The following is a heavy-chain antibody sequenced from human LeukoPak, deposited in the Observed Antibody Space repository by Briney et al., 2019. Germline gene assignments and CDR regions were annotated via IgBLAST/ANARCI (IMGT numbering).Heavy chain of an antibody. CDR1: GGSISSRSYY. J-gene: IGHJ6*02. D-gene: IGHD6-13*01. Sequence: RPSETLSLTCTVSGGSISSRSYYWGWIRQPPGKGLEWIGSIYYSGSTYYNPSLKSRVTISVDTSKNQFSLRLSSVTAADTAVYSCAREWRIAAADLNYYYGMDVWGQGTTVTVSS. V-gene: IGHV4-39*07. CDR3: AREWRIAAADLNYYYGMDV. CDR2: IYYSGST.